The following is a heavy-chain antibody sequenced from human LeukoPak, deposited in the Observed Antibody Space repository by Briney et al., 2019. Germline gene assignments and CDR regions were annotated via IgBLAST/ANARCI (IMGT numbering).Heavy chain of an antibody. Sequence: GGSLRLSCAASGFTFSSYSMNWVRQAPGKGLEGVSYISSSSSYIYYADSVKGRFTISRDNDKNSLYLQMNSLRAEDTALYHCARIAAAGEIDYWGQGTLVTVSS. V-gene: IGHV3-21*04. J-gene: IGHJ4*02. CDR2: ISSSSSYI. D-gene: IGHD6-13*01. CDR1: GFTFSSYS. CDR3: ARIAAAGEIDY.